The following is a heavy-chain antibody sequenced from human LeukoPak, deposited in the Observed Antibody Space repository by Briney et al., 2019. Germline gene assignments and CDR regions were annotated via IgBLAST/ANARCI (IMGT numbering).Heavy chain of an antibody. CDR3: AKPYYYDSSGYKYYFDY. CDR2: ISYDGSNK. Sequence: GRSLRLSCAASGFTFSSYGMHWVRQAPGKGLEWVAVISYDGSNKYYADSVKGRFTISRDNSKNTLYLQMNSLRAEDTAVYYCAKPYYYDSSGYKYYFDYWGQGTLVTVSS. J-gene: IGHJ4*02. V-gene: IGHV3-30*18. D-gene: IGHD3-22*01. CDR1: GFTFSSYG.